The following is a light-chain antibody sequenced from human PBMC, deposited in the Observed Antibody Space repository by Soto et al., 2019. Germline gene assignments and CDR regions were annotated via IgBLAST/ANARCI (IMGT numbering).Light chain of an antibody. V-gene: IGKV1-39*01. CDR1: QSISSY. Sequence: DIQMTQSPPSLSASVRDRVTITCRASQSISSYVSWYQHKPGKAPKLLIYAASTLQSGVPSRFSGSGSGTDFTLTISSLQPEDFATYYCQQYYNNPQAFGQGTRLEIK. CDR3: QQYYNNPQA. J-gene: IGKJ5*01. CDR2: AAS.